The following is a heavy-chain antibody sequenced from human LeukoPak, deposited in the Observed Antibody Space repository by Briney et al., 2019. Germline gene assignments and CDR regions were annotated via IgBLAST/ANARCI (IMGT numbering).Heavy chain of an antibody. V-gene: IGHV4-59*01. CDR3: ARVTVTTGAFDY. CDR2: IYYSGST. CDR1: GGSINSYY. J-gene: IGHJ4*02. Sequence: SETLSLTCTVSGGSINSYYWTWIRQPPGKGLEWIGYIYYSGSTNYNPSLKSRVTISVDTSKNQFSLKLSSVTAADTAVYYCARVTVTTGAFDYWGQGTLVTVSS. D-gene: IGHD4-17*01.